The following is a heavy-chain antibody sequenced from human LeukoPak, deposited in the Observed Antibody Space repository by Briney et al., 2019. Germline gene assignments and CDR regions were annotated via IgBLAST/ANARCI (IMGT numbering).Heavy chain of an antibody. CDR2: MNHSGST. CDR1: GGSFSGYY. D-gene: IGHD3-10*01. Sequence: SETLSLTCAVYGGSFSGYYWSWIRQPPGKGLEWIGEMNHSGSTNYNPSLKSRVTISVDTSKNQFSLKLSSVTAADTAVYYRARRTTYYYGSGSYYKVSWFDPWGQGTLVTVSS. CDR3: ARRTTYYYGSGSYYKVSWFDP. V-gene: IGHV4-34*01. J-gene: IGHJ5*02.